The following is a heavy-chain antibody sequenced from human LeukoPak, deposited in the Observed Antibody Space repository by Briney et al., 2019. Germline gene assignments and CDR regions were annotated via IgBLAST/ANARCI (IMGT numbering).Heavy chain of an antibody. V-gene: IGHV3-23*01. CDR2: ISGSGGTT. CDR1: GFTFSSYA. J-gene: IGHJ4*02. D-gene: IGHD3-22*01. CDR3: AKDRSFANYYDNSAYYLDY. Sequence: GGSLRLSCAASGFTFSSYAMSWIRQAPGQGLEWVSAISGSGGTTYYADSVKGRFTISRDNSKNTLYLQMNSLRAEDTAVYYCAKDRSFANYYDNSAYYLDYWGQGTLVTVSS.